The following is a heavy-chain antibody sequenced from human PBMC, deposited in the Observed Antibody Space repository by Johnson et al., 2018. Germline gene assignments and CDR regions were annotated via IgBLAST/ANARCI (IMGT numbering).Heavy chain of an antibody. J-gene: IGHJ3*02. D-gene: IGHD3-10*01. CDR2: ISWNSGSI. CDR3: AKDAYYGSGMGAFDI. V-gene: IGHV3-9*01. Sequence: VQLQESGGGLVQPGGSLRLSCAASGFTFDDSAMHWVRQAPGKGLEWVSGISWNSGSIGYADSVKGRFTISRDNAKNSLYLQMKRLRAEDTALYYCAKDAYYGSGMGAFDIWGQGTMVTVSS. CDR1: GFTFDDSA.